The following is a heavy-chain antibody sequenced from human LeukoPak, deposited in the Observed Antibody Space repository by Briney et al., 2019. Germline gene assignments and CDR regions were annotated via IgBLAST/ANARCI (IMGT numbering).Heavy chain of an antibody. D-gene: IGHD3-22*01. Sequence: GGSLRLSCAASGFTFSSYAMSWVRQAPGKGLEWVSAISISGGSTYYADSVKGRFTISRDNSKNTLYLQMNSLRAEDTAVYYCARVGTYYYDSSGPGYWGQGTLVTVSS. CDR2: ISISGGST. CDR3: ARVGTYYYDSSGPGY. V-gene: IGHV3-23*01. J-gene: IGHJ4*02. CDR1: GFTFSSYA.